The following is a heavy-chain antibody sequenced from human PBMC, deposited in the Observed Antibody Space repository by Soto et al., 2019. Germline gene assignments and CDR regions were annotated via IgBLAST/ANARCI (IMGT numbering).Heavy chain of an antibody. CDR1: LFTFSRYW. J-gene: IGHJ4*02. Sequence: GGSLRLSCEASLFTFSRYWMTWVRLAPGKGLEWVANIRQDGGEKYYVDSVKGRFTISRDNAKNSLYLQMNSLRAEDTAVYYCARDADCINGVCYTPIRPFDYWGQGALVTVSS. V-gene: IGHV3-7*01. CDR3: ARDADCINGVCYTPIRPFDY. D-gene: IGHD2-8*01. CDR2: IRQDGGEK.